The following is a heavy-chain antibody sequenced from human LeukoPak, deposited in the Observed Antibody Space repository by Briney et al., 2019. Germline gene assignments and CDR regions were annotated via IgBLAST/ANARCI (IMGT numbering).Heavy chain of an antibody. Sequence: GGSLRLSCAASGFPFSSYEMNWVRQAPGKGLEWVSYIISSGSTIYYADSVKGRFTISRDNAKNSLYLQMNSLRAEDTAVYYCARELGGYYDYWGQGTLVTVSS. CDR3: ARELGGYYDY. J-gene: IGHJ4*02. V-gene: IGHV3-48*03. CDR2: IISSGSTI. D-gene: IGHD3-22*01. CDR1: GFPFSSYE.